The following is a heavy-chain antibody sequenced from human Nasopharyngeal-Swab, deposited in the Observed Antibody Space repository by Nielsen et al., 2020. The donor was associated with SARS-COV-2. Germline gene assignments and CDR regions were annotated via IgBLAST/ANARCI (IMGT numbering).Heavy chain of an antibody. J-gene: IGHJ6*03. CDR3: ARSPYYYYMDV. CDR1: GYTFTNYA. V-gene: IGHV7-4-1*02. CDR2: INTDTGNP. Sequence: ASVKVSCKASGYTFTNYAMSWVRQAPGQGLEWMGWINTDTGNPTYAQGFTGRFVFSLDTSVSTAYLQISSLKAEDTAVYYCARSPYYYYMDVWGKGTTVTVSS.